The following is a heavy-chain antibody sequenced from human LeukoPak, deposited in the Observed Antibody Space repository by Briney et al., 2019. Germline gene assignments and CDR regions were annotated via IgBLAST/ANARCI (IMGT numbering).Heavy chain of an antibody. D-gene: IGHD2-2*02. V-gene: IGHV1-8*03. CDR2: MIPNSGNT. Sequence: EASVKGSCKASGYTFTSYDINWVLQATGQGLEGLGWMIPNSGNTGYAQKFQGRVTITRNTSISTAYMELSSLRSEDTAVYYCARGPRHYASTSCYRFDPWGQGTLVTVSS. CDR3: ARGPRHYASTSCYRFDP. CDR1: GYTFTSYD. J-gene: IGHJ5*02.